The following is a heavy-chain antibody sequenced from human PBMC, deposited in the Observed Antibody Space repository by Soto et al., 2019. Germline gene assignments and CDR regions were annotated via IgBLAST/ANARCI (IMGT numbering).Heavy chain of an antibody. D-gene: IGHD3-22*01. Sequence: PSETLSLTCTVSGGSISSYYWSWIRQPPGKGLEWIGYIYYSGSTNYNPSLKSRVTISVDTSKNQFSLKLSSVTAADTAVYYCARGDDSSGYENWFDPWGQGTLVTVSS. CDR3: ARGDDSSGYENWFDP. J-gene: IGHJ5*02. CDR2: IYYSGST. CDR1: GGSISSYY. V-gene: IGHV4-59*01.